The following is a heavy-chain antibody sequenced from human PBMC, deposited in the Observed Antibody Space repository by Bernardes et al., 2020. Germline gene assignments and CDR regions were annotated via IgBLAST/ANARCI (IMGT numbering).Heavy chain of an antibody. CDR1: GFTFSTYS. Sequence: GGSLRLSCAASGFTFSTYSMNWVRQAPGKGLEWVSYISSSSSAIYYADSVKGRFTISGDNAKNSLYLQMNSLRAEDTAVYYCARERSPGDVWGKGTTVTVSS. V-gene: IGHV3-48*01. CDR3: ARERSPGDV. J-gene: IGHJ6*04. CDR2: ISSSSSAI.